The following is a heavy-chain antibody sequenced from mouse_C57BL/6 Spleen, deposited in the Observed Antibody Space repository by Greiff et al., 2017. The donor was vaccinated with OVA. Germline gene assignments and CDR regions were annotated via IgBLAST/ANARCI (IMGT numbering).Heavy chain of an antibody. CDR3: ARWVTGNYFGY. Sequence: QVQLQQSGPELVKPGASVKISCKASGYAFSSSWMNWVKQRPGKGLEWIGRIYPGDGDTNYNGKFKGKATLTADKSSSTAYMQLSSLTSEDSAVSFCARWVTGNYFGYWGQGTTLTVSS. J-gene: IGHJ2*01. CDR1: GYAFSSSW. D-gene: IGHD2-1*01. CDR2: IYPGDGDT. V-gene: IGHV1-82*01.